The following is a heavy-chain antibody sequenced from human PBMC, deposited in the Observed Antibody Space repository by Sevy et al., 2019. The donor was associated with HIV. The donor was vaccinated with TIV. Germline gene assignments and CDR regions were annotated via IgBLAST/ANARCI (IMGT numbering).Heavy chain of an antibody. CDR2: IIPMFGTA. CDR1: GRSFRNYA. Sequence: SVKVSCKASGRSFRNYALSWVRQAPGQGLEWMGGIIPMFGTANYVQKFQDRVTITADESTNTAYMELSSLKSHDTAVYYCAKSISWYASFDSWGQGTLVTVSS. CDR3: AKSISWYASFDS. V-gene: IGHV1-69*13. J-gene: IGHJ4*02. D-gene: IGHD6-13*01.